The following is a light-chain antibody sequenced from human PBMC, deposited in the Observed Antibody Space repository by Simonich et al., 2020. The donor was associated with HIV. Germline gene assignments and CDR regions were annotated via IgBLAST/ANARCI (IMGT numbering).Light chain of an antibody. V-gene: IGLV2-11*01. CDR3: CSYAGSYTPWV. CDR2: DVS. Sequence: QSALTQPRSVSGSPGQSVTISCTGTSSDVGGYNYVSWYQQHPGKAPKLMFYDVSKRPSGGPDRFSGSKSGNTASLTISGLQAEDEADYYCCSYAGSYTPWVFGGGTKLTVL. J-gene: IGLJ3*02. CDR1: SSDVGGYNY.